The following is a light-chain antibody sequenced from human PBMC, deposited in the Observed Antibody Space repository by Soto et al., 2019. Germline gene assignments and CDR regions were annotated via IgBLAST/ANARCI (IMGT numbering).Light chain of an antibody. J-gene: IGKJ4*01. CDR2: DAS. V-gene: IGKV3-15*01. CDR1: QRIGST. CDR3: QRDKNKAST. Sequence: EIVITQSPATLSVSPGVDATLSCRASQRIGSTLAWYQHTPGETPSLLIFDASSMATGVPARFSGRESLTEFTLTINSMQSEEVAVYYCQRDKNKASTVGGGTKVDIK.